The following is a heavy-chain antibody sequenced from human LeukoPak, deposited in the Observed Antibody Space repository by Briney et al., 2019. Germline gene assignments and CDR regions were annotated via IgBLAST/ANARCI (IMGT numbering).Heavy chain of an antibody. CDR2: ISYNGKNK. CDR3: AKDRGSDHYFDY. V-gene: IGHV3-30*18. J-gene: IGHJ4*02. Sequence: GGSLRLSCAASGFSFNSYGIHWVRQAPGKGLEWVAVISYNGKNKFYADAVKGRFTISRDNSKSTVYLQMNSLRPEDTAEYFCAKDRGSDHYFDYWGQGTLVTVSS. CDR1: GFSFNSYG. D-gene: IGHD3-10*01.